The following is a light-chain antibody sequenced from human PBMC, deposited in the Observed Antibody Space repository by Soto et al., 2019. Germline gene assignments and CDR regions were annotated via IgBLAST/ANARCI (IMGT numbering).Light chain of an antibody. Sequence: DIQMTQSPSSLSASVGDRVTITCRASQSISNFLNWYQQKPGKAPKLLIYAASSLRSGVTSRFSGRGSDTDFTLTISSLQREDFATYVCQQSYSSPWTFGPGTKVEIK. CDR3: QQSYSSPWT. V-gene: IGKV1-39*01. CDR1: QSISNF. J-gene: IGKJ1*01. CDR2: AAS.